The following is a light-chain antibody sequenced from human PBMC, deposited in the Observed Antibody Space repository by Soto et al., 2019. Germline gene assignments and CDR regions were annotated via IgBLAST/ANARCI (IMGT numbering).Light chain of an antibody. V-gene: IGKV3-20*01. CDR3: QQYGSSPRFS. CDR1: QSVSSSY. CDR2: GAS. J-gene: IGKJ3*01. Sequence: EIVLTQSPGTLSLSPGERVTLSCRASQSVSSSYLAWYQQKPGQAPRLLIYGASSRAAGIPDRFSGSGSGTDFTLNISRLEPEDSAVYYCQQYGSSPRFSFGPGTRVDIK.